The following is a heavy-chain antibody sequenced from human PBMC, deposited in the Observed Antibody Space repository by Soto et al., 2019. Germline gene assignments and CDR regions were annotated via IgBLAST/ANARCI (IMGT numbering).Heavy chain of an antibody. CDR2: ISGSGGST. V-gene: IGHV3-23*01. D-gene: IGHD2-15*01. J-gene: IGHJ5*02. CDR1: GFTFSSYA. Sequence: EVQLLESGGGLVQPGGSLRLSCAASGFTFSSYAMSWVRQAPGKGLEWVSAISGSGGSTYYADSVKGRFTISRDNSKNTLYRQMNSLRAEDTAVYYCAKGRGGRGWFDPWGQGTLVTVSS. CDR3: AKGRGGRGWFDP.